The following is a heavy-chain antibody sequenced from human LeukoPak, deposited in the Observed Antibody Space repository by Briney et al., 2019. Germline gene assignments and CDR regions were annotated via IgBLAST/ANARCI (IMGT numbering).Heavy chain of an antibody. Sequence: GESLKISCKGSEYSFTSYWIAWVRQMPGRGLDWMGIIYPGDSDTRYSPSFQGQVTISVDKSINTAYLQWSSLKASDTAMYYCARGGIIVGSTSHFDSWGQGTLVTVSS. J-gene: IGHJ5*01. V-gene: IGHV5-51*01. D-gene: IGHD3-22*01. CDR1: EYSFTSYW. CDR2: IYPGDSDT. CDR3: ARGGIIVGSTSHFDS.